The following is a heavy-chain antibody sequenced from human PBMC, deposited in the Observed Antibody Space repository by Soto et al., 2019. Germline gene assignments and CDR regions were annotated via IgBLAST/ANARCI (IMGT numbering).Heavy chain of an antibody. V-gene: IGHV1-69*13. CDR3: AREDYYDSSGYMNWFDP. Sequence: ASVKVSCKASGGTFSSYAISWVRQAPGQGLEWMRGIIPIFGTANYAQKFQGRVTITADESTSTAYMELSSLRSEDTAVYYCAREDYYDSSGYMNWFDPWGQGTLVTVSS. CDR1: GGTFSSYA. D-gene: IGHD3-22*01. J-gene: IGHJ5*02. CDR2: IIPIFGTA.